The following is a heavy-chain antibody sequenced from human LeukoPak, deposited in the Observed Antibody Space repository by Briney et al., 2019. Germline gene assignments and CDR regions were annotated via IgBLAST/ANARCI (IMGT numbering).Heavy chain of an antibody. J-gene: IGHJ4*02. V-gene: IGHV4-34*01. CDR3: ARGRGYQLLVFDY. Sequence: SETLSLTCAVYGGSFSGYYWSWIRQPPGKGLEWIGEINHSGSTNYNPSLKSRVTISVDTSKNQSSLKLSSVTAADTAVYYCARGRGYQLLVFDYWGQGTLVTVSS. CDR1: GGSFSGYY. D-gene: IGHD2-2*01. CDR2: INHSGST.